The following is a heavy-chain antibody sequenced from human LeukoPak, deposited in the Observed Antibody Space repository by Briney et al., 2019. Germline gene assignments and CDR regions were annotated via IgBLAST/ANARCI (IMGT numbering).Heavy chain of an antibody. CDR2: IYYSGTT. V-gene: IGHV4-59*01. Sequence: SETLSLTCTVSGGSISNYYWSWIRQPPGKGLEWIGYIYYSGTTNYNPSLKSRVTTSVDTSKNQFSLKLSSVTAADTAVYYCARGIYCSSTNCYYYFDYWGQGTLVTVSS. D-gene: IGHD2-2*01. J-gene: IGHJ4*02. CDR3: ARGIYCSSTNCYYYFDY. CDR1: GGSISNYY.